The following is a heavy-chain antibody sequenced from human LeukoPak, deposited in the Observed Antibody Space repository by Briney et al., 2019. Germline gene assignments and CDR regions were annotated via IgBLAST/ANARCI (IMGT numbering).Heavy chain of an antibody. CDR1: GFTFSSYA. D-gene: IGHD2-15*01. CDR2: ISGSGGST. J-gene: IGHJ4*02. Sequence: GGSLRLSCAASGFTFSSYAMSWVRQAPGKGLEWVSAISGSGGSTYYADSVKGRFTISRDNSKNTVYLQMNSLRAEDTAVYYCARDSKPLGYCSGGSCYLTPLDYWGQGTLVTVSS. CDR3: ARDSKPLGYCSGGSCYLTPLDY. V-gene: IGHV3-23*01.